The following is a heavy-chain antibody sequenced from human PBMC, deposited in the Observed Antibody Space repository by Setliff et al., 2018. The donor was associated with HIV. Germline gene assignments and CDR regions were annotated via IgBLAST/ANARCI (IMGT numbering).Heavy chain of an antibody. D-gene: IGHD3-3*01. CDR2: IRYDGSDN. CDR1: GFTFSNYG. V-gene: IGHV3-30*02. CDR3: AKDVGGGSGHYPLYMDV. J-gene: IGHJ6*03. Sequence: GGSLRLSCAASGFTFSNYGMHWVRQAPGKGQEWVIFIRYDGSDNYYIDSVKGRFTISRDNSKNTLYLQMNSLRDEDTAVYYCAKDVGGGSGHYPLYMDVWGKGTTVTV.